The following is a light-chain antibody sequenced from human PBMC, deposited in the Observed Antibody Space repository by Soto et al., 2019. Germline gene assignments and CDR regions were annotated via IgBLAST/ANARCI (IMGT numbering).Light chain of an antibody. J-gene: IGKJ4*01. CDR1: QSLLFSSNNKNY. V-gene: IGKV4-1*01. Sequence: DIVMTQSPDSLAVSLGERATINCKSSQSLLFSSNNKNYLAWYQQKGGQPPKLLIYWASTRESGVPDRCRGSGSGTDFTLTITSLQAEDVAVYYCQQYYSPPLSFGGGTKVDIK. CDR2: WAS. CDR3: QQYYSPPLS.